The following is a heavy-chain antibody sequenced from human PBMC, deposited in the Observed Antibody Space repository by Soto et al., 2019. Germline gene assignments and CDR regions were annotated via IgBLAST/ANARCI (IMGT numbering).Heavy chain of an antibody. J-gene: IGHJ4*02. D-gene: IGHD5-12*01. CDR2: IKQDGSEK. CDR3: ARDRGGYDYAVDY. Sequence: GESLKISCAASGFTFSSYWMSWVRQAPGKGLEWVANIKQDGSEKYYVDSVKGRFTISRDNAKNSLYLQMNSLRAEDTAVYYCARDRGGYDYAVDYWGQGTLVTVSS. CDR1: GFTFSSYW. V-gene: IGHV3-7*01.